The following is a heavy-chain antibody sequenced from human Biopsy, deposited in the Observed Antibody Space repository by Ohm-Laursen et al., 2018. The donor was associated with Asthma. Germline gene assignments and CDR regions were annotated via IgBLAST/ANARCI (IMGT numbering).Heavy chain of an antibody. D-gene: IGHD3-10*01. CDR2: ISSLSRYK. V-gene: IGHV3-21*01. Sequence: SLRLSCSASGFDFSDYTMNWVRQGPGKGLERVSSISSLSRYKYYSDSLRGRVTISRDNAKSSLHLQMSSLRAEDTAVYFCARDFTIGSGSPFHFWGPGTLVTVSS. CDR1: GFDFSDYT. CDR3: ARDFTIGSGSPFHF. J-gene: IGHJ4*01.